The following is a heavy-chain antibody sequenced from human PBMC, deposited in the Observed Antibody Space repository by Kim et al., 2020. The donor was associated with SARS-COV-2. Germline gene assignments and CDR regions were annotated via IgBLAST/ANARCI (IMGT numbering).Heavy chain of an antibody. V-gene: IGHV3-11*01. Sequence: GGSLRLSCAASGFTFSDYYMSWIRQAPGKGLEWVSYISNSGSTIYYADSVKGRFTISRDNAKNSLYLQMNSLRAEDTAVYYCARGAEELTRYYYGSGPPSLVAADYWGQGTLVTVSS. CDR2: ISNSGSTI. CDR3: ARGAEELTRYYYGSGPPSLVAADY. D-gene: IGHD3-10*01. J-gene: IGHJ4*02. CDR1: GFTFSDYY.